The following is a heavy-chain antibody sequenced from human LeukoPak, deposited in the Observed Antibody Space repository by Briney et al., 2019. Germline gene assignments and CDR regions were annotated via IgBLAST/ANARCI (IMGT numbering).Heavy chain of an antibody. CDR1: GGTFGSYA. CDR3: ARDSVVDTGGYYGMDV. J-gene: IGHJ6*04. CDR2: IIPIFGTA. D-gene: IGHD5-18*01. V-gene: IGHV1-69*06. Sequence: SVKVSCKASGGTFGSYAISWVRQAPGQGLEWMGGIIPIFGTANYAQKFQGRVTITADKSTGTAYMELSSLRSEDTAVYYCARDSVVDTGGYYGMDVWGKGTTVTVSS.